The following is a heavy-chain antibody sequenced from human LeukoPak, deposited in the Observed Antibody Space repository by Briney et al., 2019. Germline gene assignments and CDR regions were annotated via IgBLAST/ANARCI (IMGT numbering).Heavy chain of an antibody. V-gene: IGHV4-61*01. CDR2: IYYSGST. D-gene: IGHD3-10*01. J-gene: IGHJ5*02. Sequence: SETLSLTCTVSGGSVSSGSYYWSWIPQPPGKGLEWIGYIYYSGSTNYNPSLKSRVTISVDTSKNQFSLKLSSVTAADTAVYYCVRCRRFGELSGGWFDPWGQGTLVTVSS. CDR1: GGSVSSGSYY. CDR3: VRCRRFGELSGGWFDP.